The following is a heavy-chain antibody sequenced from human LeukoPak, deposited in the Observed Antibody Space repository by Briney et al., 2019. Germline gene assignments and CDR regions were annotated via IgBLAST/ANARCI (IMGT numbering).Heavy chain of an antibody. J-gene: IGHJ5*02. CDR3: ARGTATASYPINWFDP. CDR2: TYYRSKWYN. Sequence: TLSLTCAISGDSVSSNSAAWNWIRPSPSRGLEWLGRTYYRSKWYNDYAISVKSRITINPDTSKNQFSLHLNSVTPGDTAVYYCARGTATASYPINWFDPWGQGILATVSS. CDR1: GDSVSSNSAA. V-gene: IGHV6-1*01. D-gene: IGHD1-14*01.